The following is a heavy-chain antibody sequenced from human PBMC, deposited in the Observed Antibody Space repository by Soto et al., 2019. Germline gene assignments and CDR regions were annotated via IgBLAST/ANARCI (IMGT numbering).Heavy chain of an antibody. V-gene: IGHV4-38-2*02. Sequence: SETLSLTCAVSDYSISSGNFWGWIRQPPGRGLEWIASISHTRNAYYNPSLKSRVTISVDTSKNQFSLNLSSVTAADTAVYYCARDVRVGSSNWFDPWGQGTLVTVS. D-gene: IGHD1-26*01. CDR2: ISHTRNA. CDR1: DYSISSGNF. CDR3: ARDVRVGSSNWFDP. J-gene: IGHJ5*02.